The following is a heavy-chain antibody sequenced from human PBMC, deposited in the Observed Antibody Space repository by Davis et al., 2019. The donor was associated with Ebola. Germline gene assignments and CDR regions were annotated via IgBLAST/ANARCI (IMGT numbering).Heavy chain of an antibody. CDR1: GFTFSSYS. V-gene: IGHV3-21*01. J-gene: IGHJ4*02. D-gene: IGHD3-22*01. CDR2: ISSSSSYI. Sequence: GGSLRLSCAASGFTFSSYSMNWVRQAPGKGLEWVSSISSSSSYIYYADSVKGRFTISRDNSKNTLYLQMNSLRAEDTAVYYCARDLGDYYYDSSGYIDYWGQGTLVTVSS. CDR3: ARDLGDYYYDSSGYIDY.